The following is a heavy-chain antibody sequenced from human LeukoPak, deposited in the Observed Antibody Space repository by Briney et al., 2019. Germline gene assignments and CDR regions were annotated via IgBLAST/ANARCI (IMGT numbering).Heavy chain of an antibody. Sequence: SETLSLTCAVYGGSFSGYYWSWIRQPPGEGLEWIGEINHSGSTNYNPSLKSRVTISVDTSKNQFSLKLSSVTAADTAVYYCARPDTMKELKGFDPWGQGTLVTVSS. V-gene: IGHV4-34*01. CDR1: GGSFSGYY. CDR3: ARPDTMKELKGFDP. CDR2: INHSGST. J-gene: IGHJ5*02. D-gene: IGHD3-22*01.